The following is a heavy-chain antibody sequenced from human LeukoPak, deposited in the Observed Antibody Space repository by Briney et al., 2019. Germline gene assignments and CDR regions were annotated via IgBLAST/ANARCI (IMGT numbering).Heavy chain of an antibody. CDR1: GFTFSSYT. J-gene: IGHJ4*02. V-gene: IGHV3-21*01. CDR2: ISSTSNYI. Sequence: GGSLRLSCSASGFTFSSYTMHWVRQAPGKGLEWVSSISSTSNYIYYADSVKGRFTISRDNAKTSLYLQMNSLRAEDTAVYYCARDDRYSYGYSQSGHFDYWGQGILVTVSS. D-gene: IGHD5-18*01. CDR3: ARDDRYSYGYSQSGHFDY.